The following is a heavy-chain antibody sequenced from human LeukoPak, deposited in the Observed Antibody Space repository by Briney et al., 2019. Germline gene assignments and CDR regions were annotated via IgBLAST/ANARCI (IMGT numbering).Heavy chain of an antibody. CDR2: ISDDGSNK. CDR3: AKDNKRYSCDY. V-gene: IGHV3-30*18. D-gene: IGHD5-18*01. J-gene: IGHJ4*02. CDR1: GFTFRSYG. Sequence: GGSLRLSCAASGFTFRSYGMHWVRQAPGKGLEWVAVISDDGSNKYYADSVKGRFTISRDSSKNTPSLQMNSLRVEDTAVYYCAKDNKRYSCDYWGQGTLVTVSS.